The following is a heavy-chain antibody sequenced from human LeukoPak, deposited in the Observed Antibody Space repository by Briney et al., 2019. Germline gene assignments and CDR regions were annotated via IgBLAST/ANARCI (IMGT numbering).Heavy chain of an antibody. Sequence: GGSLRLSCAASGFTFSSYAMHWVRQAPGKGLEWVAVISYDGSNKYYADSVKGRFTISRDNAKNTLYLQMNSLRAEDTAVYYCVWFHITTVRGVSDYWGQGTLVTVSS. J-gene: IGHJ4*02. CDR3: VWFHITTVRGVSDY. V-gene: IGHV3-30-3*01. D-gene: IGHD3-10*01. CDR2: ISYDGSNK. CDR1: GFTFSSYA.